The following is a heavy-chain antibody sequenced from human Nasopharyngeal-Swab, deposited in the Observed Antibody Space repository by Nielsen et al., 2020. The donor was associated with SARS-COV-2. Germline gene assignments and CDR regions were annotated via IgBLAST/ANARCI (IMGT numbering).Heavy chain of an antibody. Sequence: SLKISCAASGFPFSSCGLHWVRQAPAKGLEWVAVIWYDGSNKYYADSVKGRFTISRDNSKNTLYLQMNSLRAEDTAVYYCARDRTATTTVYFDYWGQGTLVTVSS. CDR2: IWYDGSNK. CDR1: GFPFSSCG. J-gene: IGHJ4*02. V-gene: IGHV3-33*01. CDR3: ARDRTATTTVYFDY. D-gene: IGHD4-17*01.